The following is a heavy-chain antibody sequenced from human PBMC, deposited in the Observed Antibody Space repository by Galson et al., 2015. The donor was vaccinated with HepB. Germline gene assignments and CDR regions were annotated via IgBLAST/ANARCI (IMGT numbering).Heavy chain of an antibody. Sequence: SLRLSCAASGFTFSSYALSWVRQAPGKGLEWVSSISGGGGSTYYADSVKGRFTISRDNSKNTVYLQMSSLRAEDTAVYYCAKGEGNFGRGNFDYWGQGTLVTVSS. J-gene: IGHJ4*02. V-gene: IGHV3-23*01. CDR2: ISGGGGST. CDR3: AKGEGNFGRGNFDY. CDR1: GFTFSSYA. D-gene: IGHD1-7*01.